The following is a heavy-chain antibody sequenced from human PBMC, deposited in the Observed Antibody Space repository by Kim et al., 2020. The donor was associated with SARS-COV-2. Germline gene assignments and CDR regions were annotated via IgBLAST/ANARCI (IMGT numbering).Heavy chain of an antibody. CDR3: TTGDTHIVVVTAISY. V-gene: IGHV3-15*01. CDR2: IKSKTDGGTT. CDR1: GFTFSNAW. Sequence: GGSLRLSCAASGFTFSNAWMSWVRQAPGKGLEWVGRIKSKTDGGTTDYAAPVKGRFTISRDDSKNTLYLQMNSLKTEDTAVYYCTTGDTHIVVVTAISYWGQGTLVTVSS. J-gene: IGHJ4*02. D-gene: IGHD2-21*02.